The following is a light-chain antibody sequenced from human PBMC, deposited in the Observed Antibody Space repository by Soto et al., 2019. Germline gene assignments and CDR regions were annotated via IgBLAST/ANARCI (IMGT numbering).Light chain of an antibody. CDR3: QQYGSSPYT. CDR1: ESISSKS. J-gene: IGKJ2*01. Sequence: EIVLTQSPGTLSLSPGERATLSCRASESISSKSLAWYQQTPGQAPRLLIYGTFNRATGIPDRFSGGGSGTDFTLTISRLEPEDCAVYFCQQYGSSPYTFGQGTKLEI. CDR2: GTF. V-gene: IGKV3-20*01.